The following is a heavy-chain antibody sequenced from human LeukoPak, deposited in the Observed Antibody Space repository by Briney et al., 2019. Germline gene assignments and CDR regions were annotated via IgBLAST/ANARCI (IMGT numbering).Heavy chain of an antibody. V-gene: IGHV3-48*03. CDR2: ISSSVSTI. CDR3: ARVGLIQLWLREGYYFDY. D-gene: IGHD5-18*01. Sequence: GGSLRLSCAPSGFTFTSYETNWVRQAPREGLEWVSYISSSVSTIYNTDSAKGRFTISRDNANNSLYLQVNSLRAEDTAVYYCARVGLIQLWLREGYYFDYWGQGSLVTVSS. J-gene: IGHJ4*02. CDR1: GFTFTSYE.